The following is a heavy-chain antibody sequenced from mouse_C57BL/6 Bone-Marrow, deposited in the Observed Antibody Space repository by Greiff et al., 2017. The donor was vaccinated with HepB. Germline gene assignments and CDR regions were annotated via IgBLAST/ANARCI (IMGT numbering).Heavy chain of an antibody. Sequence: DVMLVESGGGLVQPGGSLSLSCAASGFTFTDYYMSWVRQPPGKALEWLGFIRNKANGYTTEYSASVKGRFPISRDNSQSILYLQMNALRAEDSATYYCARSYYYGSSYDYAMDYWGQGTSVTVSS. CDR2: IRNKANGYTT. CDR3: ARSYYYGSSYDYAMDY. V-gene: IGHV7-3*01. J-gene: IGHJ4*01. D-gene: IGHD1-1*01. CDR1: GFTFTDYY.